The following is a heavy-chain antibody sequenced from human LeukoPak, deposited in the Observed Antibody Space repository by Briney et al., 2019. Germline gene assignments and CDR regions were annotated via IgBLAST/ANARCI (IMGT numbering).Heavy chain of an antibody. D-gene: IGHD3-10*01. V-gene: IGHV3-20*04. J-gene: IGHJ4*02. CDR1: GFTFSNYA. CDR2: INWNGGST. CDR3: ARGGYGSGSPGY. Sequence: GGSLRLSCAASGFTFSNYAMSWVRQAPGKGLEWVSAINWNGGSTGYADSVKGRFTISRDNAKNSLYLQMNSLRAEDTALYYCARGGYGSGSPGYWGQGTLVTVSS.